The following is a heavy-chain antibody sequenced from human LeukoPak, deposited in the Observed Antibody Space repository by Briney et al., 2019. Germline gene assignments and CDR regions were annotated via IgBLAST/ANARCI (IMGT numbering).Heavy chain of an antibody. J-gene: IGHJ4*02. CDR1: GYSITSGYY. V-gene: IGHV4-38-2*02. D-gene: IGHD6-19*01. CDR3: TRDRGQWLVDY. Sequence: SETLSLTCTVSGYSITSGYYWGWIRQPPGKGLEYFASIDSSGNTYYNPSLQSRVTISADTSKNQFSLKLSSVTAADTAVYYCTRDRGQWLVDYWGQGTLVTVSS. CDR2: IDSSGNT.